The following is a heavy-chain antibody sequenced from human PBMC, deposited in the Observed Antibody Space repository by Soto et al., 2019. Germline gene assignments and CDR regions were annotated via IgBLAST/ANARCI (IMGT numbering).Heavy chain of an antibody. Sequence: SETLSLTCTVSGGSISSYYWSWIRQPPGKGLEWIGYIYYSGSTNYNPSLKSRVTISVDTSKNQFSLKLSSVTAADTAVYYCAGGGDILTGPYHYYGMDVWGHGTTVTVYS. V-gene: IGHV4-59*01. CDR2: IYYSGST. J-gene: IGHJ6*02. D-gene: IGHD3-9*01. CDR3: AGGGDILTGPYHYYGMDV. CDR1: GGSISSYY.